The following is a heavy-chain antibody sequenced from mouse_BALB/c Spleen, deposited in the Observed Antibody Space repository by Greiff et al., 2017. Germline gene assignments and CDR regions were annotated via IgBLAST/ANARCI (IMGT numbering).Heavy chain of an antibody. CDR2: IWAGGST. D-gene: IGHD2-4*01. V-gene: IGHV2-9*02. Sequence: QVQLKESGPGLVAPSQSLSITCTVSGFSLTSYGVHWVRQPPGKGLEWLGVIWAGGSTNYNSALMSRLSISKDNSKSQVFLKMNSLQTDDTAVYYCAREDDYDERSLDYWGQGTTLTVSS. CDR1: GFSLTSYG. J-gene: IGHJ2*01. CDR3: AREDDYDERSLDY.